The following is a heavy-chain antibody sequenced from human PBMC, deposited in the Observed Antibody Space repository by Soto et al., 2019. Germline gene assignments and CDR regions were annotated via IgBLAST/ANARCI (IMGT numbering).Heavy chain of an antibody. Sequence: SETLSLTCTVSGGSISSYYWSWIRQPPGKGLEWIGYIYYSGSTNYNPSLKSRVTISVDTSKNQFSLKLSSVTAADTAVYYCARELYCDYWGQGTLVTVSS. CDR1: GGSISSYY. D-gene: IGHD2-15*01. J-gene: IGHJ4*02. CDR3: ARELYCDY. CDR2: IYYSGST. V-gene: IGHV4-59*01.